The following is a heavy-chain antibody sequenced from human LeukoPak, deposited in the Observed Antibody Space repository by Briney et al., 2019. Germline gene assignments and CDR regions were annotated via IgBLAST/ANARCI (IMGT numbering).Heavy chain of an antibody. V-gene: IGHV3-21*01. J-gene: IGHJ4*02. CDR3: ARSSDRRDDY. Sequence: PGGSLRLSCAASGFTFSSYSMNWVRQAPGKGLEWVSSISSSSSYIYYADSVKGRFTISRDNAKNSLYLQMNSLRAEDTAFYYCARSSDRRDDYWGQGTLVTVSS. D-gene: IGHD1-26*01. CDR2: ISSSSSYI. CDR1: GFTFSSYS.